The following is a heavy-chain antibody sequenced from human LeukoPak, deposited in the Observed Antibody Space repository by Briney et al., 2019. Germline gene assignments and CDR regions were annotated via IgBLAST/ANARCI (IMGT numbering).Heavy chain of an antibody. CDR2: IYHTGST. V-gene: IGHV4-4*02. J-gene: IGHJ4*02. CDR1: GGSISSSNW. Sequence: NPSETLSLTCAVSGGSISSSNWWSWVRQPPGKGLEGIGEIYHTGSTNYNPSLKSRVTISVDKSKNQFSLKLSSVTAADTAVYSCARKRRELAYWGQGTLVTVSS. CDR3: ARKRRELAY.